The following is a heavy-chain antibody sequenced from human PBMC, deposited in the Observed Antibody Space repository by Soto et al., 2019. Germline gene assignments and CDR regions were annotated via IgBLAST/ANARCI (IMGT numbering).Heavy chain of an antibody. CDR3: AKKGLGSLKTFCSGSGCHYAFDI. CDR2: ISGGGDGT. D-gene: IGHD6-19*01. Sequence: EVQLLESGGGLVQPGGSLRLSCAASGFTFTNYAMSWVRQAPGKGLEWVSTISGGGDGTYYADSVKSHFTISRNNSKNTLYLQMNILRVEDTAIYYCAKKGLGSLKTFCSGSGCHYAFDIWGQGTMVTVSS. V-gene: IGHV3-23*01. J-gene: IGHJ3*02. CDR1: GFTFTNYA.